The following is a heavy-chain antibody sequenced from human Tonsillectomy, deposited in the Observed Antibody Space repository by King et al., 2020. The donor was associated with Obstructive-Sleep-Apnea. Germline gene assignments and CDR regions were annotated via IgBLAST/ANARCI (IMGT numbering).Heavy chain of an antibody. J-gene: IGHJ4*02. Sequence: VTLKESGPLLLKPTETLTLTCPVSGFSLRNAGMSVGWLLHPPAKALEWLAPIFSNDENYYSTSLKSRLTISKDTSKSQVVLIMTNMDPVDTATYYCARIGYCSSTSCLNYDYWGQGTLVTVSS. CDR2: IFSNDEN. V-gene: IGHV2-26*01. CDR3: ARIGYCSSTSCLNYDY. CDR1: GFSLRNAGMS. D-gene: IGHD2-2*01.